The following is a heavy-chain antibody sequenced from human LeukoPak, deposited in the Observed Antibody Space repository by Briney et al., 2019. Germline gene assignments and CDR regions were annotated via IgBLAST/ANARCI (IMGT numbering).Heavy chain of an antibody. V-gene: IGHV3-33*01. CDR3: ARDYPVGYYDSSGYFSFDY. J-gene: IGHJ4*02. D-gene: IGHD3-22*01. Sequence: PGRSLRLSCAASGFTFSSYGMHRVRQAPGKGLEWVAVIWYDGSNKYYADSVKGRFTISRDNSKNTLYLQMNSLRAEDTAVYYWARDYPVGYYDSSGYFSFDYWGQGTLVTVSS. CDR2: IWYDGSNK. CDR1: GFTFSSYG.